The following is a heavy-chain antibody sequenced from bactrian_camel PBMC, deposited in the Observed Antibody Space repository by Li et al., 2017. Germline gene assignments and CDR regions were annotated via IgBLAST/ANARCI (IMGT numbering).Heavy chain of an antibody. J-gene: IGHJ4*01. V-gene: IGHV3S9*01. D-gene: IGHD1*01. Sequence: VQLVESGGGSVQVGGSLRLSCVASGDTIGRYCMGWFRQIPDREREGVAGIESDGSTSYADSVKGRFTISQDATKDTVHLQMTRLRPEDTAMYYCAVYTPAFRGPGNYVCASGFQPGRKKDWGQGTQVTVS. CDR3: AVYTPAFRGPGNYVCASGFQPGRKKD. CDR2: IESDGST. CDR1: GDTIGRYC.